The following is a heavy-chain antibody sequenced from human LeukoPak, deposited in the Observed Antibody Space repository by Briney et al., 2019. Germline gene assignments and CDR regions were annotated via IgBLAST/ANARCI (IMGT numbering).Heavy chain of an antibody. D-gene: IGHD3-3*01. CDR1: GFSFSSYA. J-gene: IGHJ4*02. Sequence: GGSLRLSCAASGFSFSSYAMSWVRQAPGKGLEWVSAISGSGGSTYYADSVKGRFTISRDNSKNTLYLQMNSLRAEDTAVYYCAKPTFLGSGYYPHWGQGTLLTVSS. CDR3: AKPTFLGSGYYPH. CDR2: ISGSGGST. V-gene: IGHV3-23*01.